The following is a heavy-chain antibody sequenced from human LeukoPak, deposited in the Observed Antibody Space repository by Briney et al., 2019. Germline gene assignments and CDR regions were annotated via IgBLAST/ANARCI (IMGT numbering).Heavy chain of an antibody. J-gene: IGHJ4*02. Sequence: GGSLRLSCAASGFTFSSYSMNWVRQAPGKGLEWVSSISSSSSYIYYADSVKGRFTISRDNAKNSLYLQMNSLRAEDTAVYYCARAGVEMATITYYFDYWGQGTLVTVSS. CDR2: ISSSSSYI. D-gene: IGHD5-24*01. CDR3: ARAGVEMATITYYFDY. CDR1: GFTFSSYS. V-gene: IGHV3-21*01.